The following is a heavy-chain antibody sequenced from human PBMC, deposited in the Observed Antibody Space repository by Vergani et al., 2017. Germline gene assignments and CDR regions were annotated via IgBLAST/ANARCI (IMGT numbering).Heavy chain of an antibody. CDR1: GGSISPCY. CDR2: IYTSEST. V-gene: IGHV4-4*07. Sequence: QVQLQESGPGLVKPSETLSLTCIVSGGSISPCYWSWIRQPAGKGLEWIGRIYTSESTNYNPSLKSRVTMSVDTSKNQFSLKLSSVTAADTAVYYCAREYSSSVEFLAYWGQGTLVTVSS. D-gene: IGHD6-6*01. CDR3: AREYSSSVEFLAY. J-gene: IGHJ4*02.